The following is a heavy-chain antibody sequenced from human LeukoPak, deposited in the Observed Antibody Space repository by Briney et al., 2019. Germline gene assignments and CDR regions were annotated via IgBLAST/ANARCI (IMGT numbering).Heavy chain of an antibody. V-gene: IGHV3-7*01. CDR1: GFTFSSYS. Sequence: GGSLRLSCAASGFTFSSYSMNWVRQAPGKGLEWVANIKQDGSEKYYVDSVKGRFTISRDNAKNSLYLQMNSLRAEDTAVYYCAREWELPDYWGQRTLVTVSS. D-gene: IGHD1-26*01. J-gene: IGHJ4*02. CDR3: AREWELPDY. CDR2: IKQDGSEK.